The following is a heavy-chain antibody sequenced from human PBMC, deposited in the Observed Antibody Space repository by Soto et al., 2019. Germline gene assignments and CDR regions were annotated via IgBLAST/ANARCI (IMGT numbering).Heavy chain of an antibody. CDR1: GYTFTGYY. CDR3: AIARYSSSPGMDV. CDR2: INPNSGGT. J-gene: IGHJ6*02. Sequence: AAVKVSCKACGYTFTGYYMHRVRQAPGQGLEWMGWINPNSGGTNYAQKFQGRVTMTRDKSISTAYLQWSSLKASDTAMYYCAIARYSSSPGMDVWGQGTTVTVSS. D-gene: IGHD6-6*01. V-gene: IGHV1-2*02.